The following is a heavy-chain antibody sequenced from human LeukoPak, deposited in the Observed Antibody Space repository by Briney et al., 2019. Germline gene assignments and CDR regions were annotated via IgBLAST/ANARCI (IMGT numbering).Heavy chain of an antibody. D-gene: IGHD6-19*01. CDR1: GYTFTSYG. J-gene: IGHJ3*02. CDR3: ARDYRGYSSGWHAFDI. CDR2: ISAYNGNT. V-gene: IGHV1-18*01. Sequence: ASVKVSCKASGYTFTSYGISWVRQAPGQGLEWMGWISAYNGNTNYAQKLQGRVTMTTDTSTSTAYMELKSLRSDDTAVYYCARDYRGYSSGWHAFDIWGQGTMVTVSS.